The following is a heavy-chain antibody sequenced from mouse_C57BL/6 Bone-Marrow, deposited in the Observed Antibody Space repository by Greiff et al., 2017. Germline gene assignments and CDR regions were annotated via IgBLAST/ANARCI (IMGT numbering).Heavy chain of an antibody. J-gene: IGHJ2*01. CDR3: ATFYYGSSYDC. V-gene: IGHV1-80*01. D-gene: IGHD1-1*01. Sequence: QVQLQQSGAELVKPGASVKISCKASGYAFSSYWMNWVKQRPGKGLEWIGQIYPGDGDTNYNGKFKGKATLTADKSSSTAYMQLSSLTSEDSAVYFCATFYYGSSYDCWGQGTTLTVSS. CDR2: IYPGDGDT. CDR1: GYAFSSYW.